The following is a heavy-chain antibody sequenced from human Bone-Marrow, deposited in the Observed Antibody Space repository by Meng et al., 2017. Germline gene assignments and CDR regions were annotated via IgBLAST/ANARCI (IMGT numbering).Heavy chain of an antibody. CDR1: GYTFPDYW. V-gene: IGHV1-2*06. CDR2: INPKSGDT. D-gene: IGHD5-18*01. Sequence: QVQLVQSGAEVKKPGASVKVSCKASGYTFPDYWLHWVRRAPGQGLEWMGRINPKSGDTHYAQRFQGRVTMTGDTSISTAYMELSGLRSEDTAVYYCARSGIQLWLYYWGQGTLVTVSS. CDR3: ARSGIQLWLYY. J-gene: IGHJ4*02.